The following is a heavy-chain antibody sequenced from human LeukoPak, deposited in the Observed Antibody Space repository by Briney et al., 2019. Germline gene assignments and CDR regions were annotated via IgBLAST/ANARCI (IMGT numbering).Heavy chain of an antibody. D-gene: IGHD1-26*01. CDR2: ISGSGAST. CDR1: GLTFSSYA. J-gene: IGHJ4*02. CDR3: AKERGSYYCDY. V-gene: IGHV3-23*01. Sequence: GGSLRLSCAASGLTFSSYAMSWVRQAPGKGLEWVSAISGSGASTYHADSVKGRFTISRDNAKNSLYLQMNSLRAEDTAVYYCAKERGSYYCDYWGQGTLVTVSS.